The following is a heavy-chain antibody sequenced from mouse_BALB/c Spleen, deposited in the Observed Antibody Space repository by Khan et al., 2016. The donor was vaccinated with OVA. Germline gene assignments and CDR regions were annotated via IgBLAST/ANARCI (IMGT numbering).Heavy chain of an antibody. V-gene: IGHV1-77*01. Sequence: VQLQESGAELARPGASVKLSCKASGYTFTDYYINWMRQRTGQGLEWIGEISPGSDKTYYNENFKGKATLTVDKSSSTAYMQLSSLTSQDSAVCFSAREGAAWFAYWGQGTLVTVSA. J-gene: IGHJ3*01. CDR1: GYTFTDYY. CDR2: ISPGSDKT. CDR3: AREGAAWFAY.